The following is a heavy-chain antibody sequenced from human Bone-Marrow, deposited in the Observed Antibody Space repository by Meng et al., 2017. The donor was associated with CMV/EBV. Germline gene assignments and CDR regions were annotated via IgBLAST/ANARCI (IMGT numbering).Heavy chain of an antibody. CDR3: ARELGYFDV. D-gene: IGHD2-15*01. CDR2: INATTGGA. V-gene: IGHV1-2*02. Sequence: ASAKVSCKATGYTFTDYYIHWVRQAPGQGLEWRGCINATTGGATFAQNFEGRVTMTRDSSISTVYMQLIRLTLEDTTVYYLARELGYFDVWGQGTLVNVSS. CDR1: GYTFTDYY. J-gene: IGHJ5*02.